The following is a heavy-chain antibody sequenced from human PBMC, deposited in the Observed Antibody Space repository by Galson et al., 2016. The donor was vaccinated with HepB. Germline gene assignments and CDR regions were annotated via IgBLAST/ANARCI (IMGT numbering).Heavy chain of an antibody. J-gene: IGHJ1*01. V-gene: IGHV3-33*06. Sequence: SLRLSCAASGFIFSNFGMHWVRQAPGKGLEWVALIWYDGSNEYYADSVKGRFTISRDNSKNTLYLQMNSLRGEDTALYHCAKDRGGAAGGDFQHWGQGTLVTVSS. CDR1: GFIFSNFG. CDR3: AKDRGGAAGGDFQH. D-gene: IGHD6-13*01. CDR2: IWYDGSNE.